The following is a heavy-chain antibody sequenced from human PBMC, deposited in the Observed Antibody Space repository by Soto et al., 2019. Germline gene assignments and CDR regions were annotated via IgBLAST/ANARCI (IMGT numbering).Heavy chain of an antibody. Sequence: QVQLQESGPGLVKPSQTLSLTCTVSGGSISSGGYYWSWIRQHPGKGLEMIRYIYYRGSTYYNPSLKIRSTISVYTSKNQFSLKLSSVTAADTAVYYCAREEDYALQSFDIWGQGTMVTVSS. CDR1: GGSISSGGYY. D-gene: IGHD4-17*01. J-gene: IGHJ3*02. CDR2: IYYRGST. V-gene: IGHV4-31*03. CDR3: AREEDYALQSFDI.